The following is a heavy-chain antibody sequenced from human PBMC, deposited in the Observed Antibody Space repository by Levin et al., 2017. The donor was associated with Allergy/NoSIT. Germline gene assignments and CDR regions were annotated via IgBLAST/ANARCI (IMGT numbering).Heavy chain of an antibody. D-gene: IGHD5-12*01. V-gene: IGHV1-69*06. J-gene: IGHJ6*02. CDR3: ASGYSGYDWGAGFYYGMDV. CDR2: IIPIFGTA. CDR1: GGTFSSYA. Sequence: ASVKVSCKASGGTFSSYAISWVRQAPGQGLEWMGGIIPIFGTANYAQKFQGRVTITADKSTSTAYMELSSLRSEDTAVYYCASGYSGYDWGAGFYYGMDVWGQGTTVTVSS.